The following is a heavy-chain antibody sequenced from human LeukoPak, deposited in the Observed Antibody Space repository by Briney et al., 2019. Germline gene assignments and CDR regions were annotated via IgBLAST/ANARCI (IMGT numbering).Heavy chain of an antibody. CDR3: ASDLEIGRYCSGGTCDRGWFDP. CDR2: IHHSGST. V-gene: IGHV4-59*01. Sequence: SETLSLTCAVSGASISTYYWSWIRQPPGKGLEWIAYIHHSGSTNSNPSLSGRATISIDTSKNQFSLNLRSVTAADTAMYYCASDLEIGRYCSGGTCDRGWFDPWGPGTLVTVSS. D-gene: IGHD2-15*01. CDR1: GASISTYY. J-gene: IGHJ5*02.